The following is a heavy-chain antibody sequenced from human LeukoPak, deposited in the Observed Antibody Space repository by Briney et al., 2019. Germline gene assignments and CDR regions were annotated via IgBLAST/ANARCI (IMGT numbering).Heavy chain of an antibody. V-gene: IGHV1-46*01. CDR1: GYTFTSYY. D-gene: IGHD6-13*01. J-gene: IGHJ6*03. CDR3: ARDLGGSSWYFAVHYYYMDV. CDR2: INPSGGST. Sequence: ASVKVSCKASGYTFTSYYMHWVRQAPGQGLEWMGIINPSGGSTSYAQKFQGRVTMTRDTSTSTVYMELSSLRSEDTAVYYCARDLGGSSWYFAVHYYYMDVWGKGTTVTIPS.